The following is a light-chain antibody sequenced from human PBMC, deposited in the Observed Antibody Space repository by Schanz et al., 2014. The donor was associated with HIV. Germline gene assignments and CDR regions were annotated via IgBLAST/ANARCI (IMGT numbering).Light chain of an antibody. Sequence: QSLLTQPPSVSGALGQRVTISCSGGSSNIGADFDVHWYQQLPGTAPKLLIYGNTNRPSGVSGRFSGSKSGTSASLAITGLQAEDEAVYFCATWDDSLNVWVFGGGTQLTVL. CDR3: ATWDDSLNVWV. V-gene: IGLV1-40*01. J-gene: IGLJ3*02. CDR2: GNT. CDR1: SSNIGADFD.